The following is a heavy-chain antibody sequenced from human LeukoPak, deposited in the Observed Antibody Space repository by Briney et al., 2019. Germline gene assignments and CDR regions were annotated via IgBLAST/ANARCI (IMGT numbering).Heavy chain of an antibody. CDR3: AREGGGYSYAFDY. CDR2: IYSGGST. CDR1: GFTVSSNY. D-gene: IGHD5-18*01. J-gene: IGHJ4*02. Sequence: PGGSLRLSCAASGFTVSSNYMSWVRQAPGKGLEWVSVIYSGGSTYYADSVKGRFTISRDNSKNTLYLQMNSLRAEDTAVYYCAREGGGYSYAFDYWGQGTLVTVSS. V-gene: IGHV3-53*01.